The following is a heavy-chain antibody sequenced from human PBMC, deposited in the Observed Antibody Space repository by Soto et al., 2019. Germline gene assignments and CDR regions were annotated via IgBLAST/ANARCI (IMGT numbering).Heavy chain of an antibody. V-gene: IGHV4-61*01. Sequence: SETLSLTCSVSGGSVSYKTYYWSWIRHPPGKRLEWIGYVYYSGTTNYNPSLKSRVTISVDLSKNRFSLRLSSVTTADTALYYCARTTAVPNTLRSRYFFDYWGQGTLVTVSS. D-gene: IGHD4-17*01. CDR1: GGSVSYKTYY. J-gene: IGHJ4*02. CDR3: ARTTAVPNTLRSRYFFDY. CDR2: VYYSGTT.